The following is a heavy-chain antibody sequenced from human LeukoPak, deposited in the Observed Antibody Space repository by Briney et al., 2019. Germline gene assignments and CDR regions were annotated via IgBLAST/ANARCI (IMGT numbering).Heavy chain of an antibody. Sequence: GGSLRLSCEAPGVTFSSYVMSWVCQAPGKGPEWVSGISGSGGGTYYADFVKGRFAISRDNSKNTLYLQMNSLRAEDSALYYCVQEGPRGLAFDVWGQGTRVTVSS. CDR2: ISGSGGGT. CDR1: GVTFSSYV. V-gene: IGHV3-23*01. J-gene: IGHJ3*01. CDR3: VQEGPRGLAFDV.